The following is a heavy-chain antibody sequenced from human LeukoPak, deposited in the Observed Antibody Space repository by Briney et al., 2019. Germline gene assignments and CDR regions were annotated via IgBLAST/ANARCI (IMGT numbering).Heavy chain of an antibody. D-gene: IGHD2-2*01. CDR2: IIPILGIA. J-gene: IGHJ4*02. Sequence: SVKVSCKASGGTFSSYAISWVRQAPGQGLEWMGRIIPILGIANYAQKFQGRVTITADKSTSTAYMELSSLRSEDTAVYYCATSVIVVVPAATPLDYWGQGTLVTVSS. CDR3: ATSVIVVVPAATPLDY. V-gene: IGHV1-69*04. CDR1: GGTFSSYA.